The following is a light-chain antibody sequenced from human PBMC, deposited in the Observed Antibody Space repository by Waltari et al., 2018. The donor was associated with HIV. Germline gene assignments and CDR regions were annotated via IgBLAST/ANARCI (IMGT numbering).Light chain of an antibody. CDR2: EVN. CDR3: SSYAGSNNRV. CDR1: SSDVGGYNY. Sequence: QSALTQPPSASGSPGQSVTISCTGTSSDVGGYNYVSWYQQPPGKAPKLMIYEVNKRPSGVPERFSGSKSGNTASLTVSGLQAEDEADYYCSSYAGSNNRVFGGGTKLTVL. V-gene: IGLV2-8*01. J-gene: IGLJ2*01.